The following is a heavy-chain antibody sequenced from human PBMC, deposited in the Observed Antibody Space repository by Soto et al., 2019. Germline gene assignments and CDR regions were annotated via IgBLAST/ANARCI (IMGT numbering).Heavy chain of an antibody. J-gene: IGHJ6*02. Sequence: EVQLLESGGGLVQPGGSLRLSCAASGFTFSSYAMSWVRQAPGKGLEWVSAISGSGGSTYYADSVKGRFTISRDNSKNTLYLQMNSLRAEDTAVYYCAKSTPAGYCSGGSCYHYGMAVWGQGTTVTVSS. CDR1: GFTFSSYA. V-gene: IGHV3-23*01. CDR2: ISGSGGST. D-gene: IGHD2-15*01. CDR3: AKSTPAGYCSGGSCYHYGMAV.